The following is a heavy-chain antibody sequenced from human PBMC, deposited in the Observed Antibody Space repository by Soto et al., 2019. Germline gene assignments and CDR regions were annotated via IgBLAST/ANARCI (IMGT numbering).Heavy chain of an antibody. CDR3: ASYFYDSSGYYYVPGVY. CDR2: IYYSGST. Sequence: SETLSLTCTVSGGSISSSSYYWGWIRQPQGKGLDWFGSIYYSGSTYYNPSLKSRVTISVDTSKNQLSLKLSSVTAAYTAVYYCASYFYDSSGYYYVPGVYWGQGTLVTVSS. CDR1: GGSISSSSYY. D-gene: IGHD3-22*01. V-gene: IGHV4-39*01. J-gene: IGHJ4*02.